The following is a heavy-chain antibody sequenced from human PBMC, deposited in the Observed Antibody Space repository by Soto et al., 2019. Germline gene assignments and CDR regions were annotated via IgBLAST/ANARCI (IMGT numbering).Heavy chain of an antibody. CDR2: IWYDGSNK. D-gene: IGHD4-4*01. V-gene: IGHV3-33*01. CDR3: ARDLTTVTTGNYYYYYGMDV. J-gene: IGHJ6*02. Sequence: PGGSLRLSCAASGFTFSSYGMHWVRQAPGKGLEWVAVIWYDGSNKYYADSVKGRFTISRDNSKNTLYLQMNSLRAEDTAVYYCARDLTTVTTGNYYYYYGMDVWGQGTTVTVSS. CDR1: GFTFSSYG.